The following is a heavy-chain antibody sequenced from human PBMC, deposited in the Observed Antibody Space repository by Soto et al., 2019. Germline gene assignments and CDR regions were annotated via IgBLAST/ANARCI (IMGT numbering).Heavy chain of an antibody. J-gene: IGHJ2*01. CDR3: ARGQGIPYCGGDCYSDWYFDL. V-gene: IGHV1-3*01. Sequence: QVQLVQSGAEVKEPGASVKVSCRASGYTFTNYAIHWVRQAPGQRLEWMGWLNPGNGNTKYPQKFQCRVTITSDTFASTAYMFLSSLRAEDTAVYYCARGQGIPYCGGDCYSDWYFDLWGRGTLVTVSS. CDR1: GYTFTNYA. CDR2: LNPGNGNT. D-gene: IGHD2-21*01.